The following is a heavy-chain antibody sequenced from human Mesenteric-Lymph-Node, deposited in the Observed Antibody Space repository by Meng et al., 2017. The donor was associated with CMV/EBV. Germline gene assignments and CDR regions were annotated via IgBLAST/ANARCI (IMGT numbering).Heavy chain of an antibody. CDR1: GFTFSTYE. V-gene: IGHV3-48*03. Sequence: GESLKISCAASGFTFSTYEMNWVRQAPGKGLEWVSYIGSSGNAIYYADSVKGRFTVSRDNAKNSLYLQMNSLRVEDTAVYYCARLGYTYGSYIYYAMDVWGQGTTVTVSS. D-gene: IGHD5-18*01. CDR2: IGSSGNAI. CDR3: ARLGYTYGSYIYYAMDV. J-gene: IGHJ6*02.